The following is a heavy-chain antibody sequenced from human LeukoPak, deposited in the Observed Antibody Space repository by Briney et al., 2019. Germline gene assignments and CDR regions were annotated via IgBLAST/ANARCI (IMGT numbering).Heavy chain of an antibody. V-gene: IGHV1-46*01. CDR3: ARDRIVGPTDAFDI. CDR1: GYTFTSYY. CDR2: INPSGGST. D-gene: IGHD1-26*01. Sequence: ASVKVSCKASGYTFTSYYMHWGRQPPGQGLEWMGIINPSGGSTSYAQKFQGRVTMTRDTSTSTVYMELSSLSSEDTAIYYCARDRIVGPTDAFDIWGQGTRVTVSS. J-gene: IGHJ3*02.